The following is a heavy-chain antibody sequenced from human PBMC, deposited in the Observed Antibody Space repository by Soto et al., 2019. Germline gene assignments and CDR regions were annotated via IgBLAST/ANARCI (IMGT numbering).Heavy chain of an antibody. D-gene: IGHD3-3*01. Sequence: GESLKISCKGSGYSFTSYWIGWVSQMHGKKLEWMGIIYPGNSDTRYSPSFQGQVTLSADKSLSTAYLQWSSLKASDIFIFYCARLGAEWLFINWFDPWGQGTLVTVSS. J-gene: IGHJ5*02. V-gene: IGHV5-51*01. CDR3: ARLGAEWLFINWFDP. CDR2: IYPGNSDT. CDR1: GYSFTSYW.